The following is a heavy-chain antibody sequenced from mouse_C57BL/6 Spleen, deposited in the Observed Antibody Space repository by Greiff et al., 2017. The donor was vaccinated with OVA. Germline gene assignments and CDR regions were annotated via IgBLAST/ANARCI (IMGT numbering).Heavy chain of an antibody. D-gene: IGHD2-1*01. CDR1: GFTFSSYA. V-gene: IGHV5S21*01. Sequence: EVKLMESGAGLVKPGGSLKLSCAASGFTFSSYAMSWVRQTPEKRLEWVAYISSGGDYIYYADTVKGRFTISRDNARNTLYLQMSSLKSEDTAMYYCTRRGGNYKKYAIDYWGQGTSVTVSA. J-gene: IGHJ4*01. CDR3: TRRGGNYKKYAIDY. CDR2: ISSGGDYI.